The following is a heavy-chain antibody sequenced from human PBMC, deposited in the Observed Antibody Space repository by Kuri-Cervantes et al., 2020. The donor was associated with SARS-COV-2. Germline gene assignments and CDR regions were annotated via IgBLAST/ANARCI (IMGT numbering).Heavy chain of an antibody. D-gene: IGHD3-16*01. Sequence: GESLKISCAASGFTFSSYWMSWVRQAPGKGLEWVANIKQDGSEKYYVDSVKGRFTISRDNSKNTLYLQMNSLRAEDTAVYYCARLFRGDFDYWGQGTLVTVSS. V-gene: IGHV3-7*03. CDR3: ARLFRGDFDY. CDR1: GFTFSSYW. CDR2: IKQDGSEK. J-gene: IGHJ4*02.